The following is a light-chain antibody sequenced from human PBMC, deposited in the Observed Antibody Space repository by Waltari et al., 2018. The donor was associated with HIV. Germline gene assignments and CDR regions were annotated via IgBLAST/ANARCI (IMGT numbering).Light chain of an antibody. V-gene: IGLV2-23*02. CDR1: SSDVGSSNY. J-gene: IGLJ1*01. Sequence: QSALTQPASVSGFPGQSITISCTGSSSDVGSSNYVSWYQQHPGKAPNLFIYDVSKRPSGVSNRFSGSKSGNTASLTISGLQAEDEADYYCCSYAGSNTYLFGTGTEVTVL. CDR3: CSYAGSNTYL. CDR2: DVS.